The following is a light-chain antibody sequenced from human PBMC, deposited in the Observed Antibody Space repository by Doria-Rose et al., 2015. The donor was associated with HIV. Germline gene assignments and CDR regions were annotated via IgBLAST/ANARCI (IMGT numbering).Light chain of an antibody. CDR3: QQYYDTPS. CDR1: QSPLYTSKNY. CDR2: WAS. V-gene: IGKV4-1*01. Sequence: VLTQPPESLGMSLGERATLNCKSNQSPLYTSKNYLAWYQQKPGQPPKLLIYWASTRQSGVPARFSGGGSGTDFTLTISSLEAEDVAVYYCQQYYDTPSFGPGTTVDIK. J-gene: IGKJ3*01.